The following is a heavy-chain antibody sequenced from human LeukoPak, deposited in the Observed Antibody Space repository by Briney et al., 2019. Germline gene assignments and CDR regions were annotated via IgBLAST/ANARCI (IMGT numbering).Heavy chain of an antibody. CDR3: ARGGYYDSSGYYYVDY. V-gene: IGHV4-59*12. Sequence: SETLSLTCTVSGGSISSYYWSWIRQPPGKGLEWIGYIYYSGSTNYNPSLKSRVTISVDTSKNQFSLKLSSVTAADTAVYYCARGGYYDSSGYYYVDYWGQGTLVTVSS. J-gene: IGHJ4*02. CDR1: GGSISSYY. CDR2: IYYSGST. D-gene: IGHD3-22*01.